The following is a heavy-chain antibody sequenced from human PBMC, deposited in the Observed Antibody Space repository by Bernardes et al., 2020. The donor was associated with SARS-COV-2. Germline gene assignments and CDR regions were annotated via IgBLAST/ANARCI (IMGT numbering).Heavy chain of an antibody. D-gene: IGHD1-26*01. CDR2: ISSNGGST. CDR3: VKVSGMGGPEGRKNGEWELLSGDAFDI. CDR1: GFTFSSYA. J-gene: IGHJ3*02. V-gene: IGHV3-64D*06. Sequence: GGSLRLSCSASGFTFSSYAMHWVRQAPGKGLEYVSAISSNGGSTYYADSVKGRFTISRDNSKNTLYLQMSSLRAEDTAVYYCVKVSGMGGPEGRKNGEWELLSGDAFDIWGQGTMVTVSS.